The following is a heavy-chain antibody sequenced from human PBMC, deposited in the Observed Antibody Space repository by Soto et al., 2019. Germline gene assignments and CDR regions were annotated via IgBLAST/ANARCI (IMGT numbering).Heavy chain of an antibody. V-gene: IGHV4-30-4*01. CDR3: ARRPYYYYGMDV. Sequence: PSETLSLTCTVSGGSISSGNYYWSWIRQPPGKGLEWIGYISYSGITYYNPSIKSRLTISVDTSKNQFSLKLSSVTAADTAVYYCARRPYYYYGMDVWGQGTTVTVSS. CDR2: ISYSGIT. CDR1: GGSISSGNYY. J-gene: IGHJ6*02.